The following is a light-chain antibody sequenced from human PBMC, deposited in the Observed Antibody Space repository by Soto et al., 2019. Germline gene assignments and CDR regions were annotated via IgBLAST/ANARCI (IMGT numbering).Light chain of an antibody. J-gene: IGKJ1*01. Sequence: EIVMMQSPANLSVSPGERATLSCRASQIIANNLAWYQQKPGQAPRLLIYGASTRAPGIPARFSGSGSGTEFTLTISSLQSEDFAIYYCQHYNNWPPWTFGQGTKVDSK. CDR1: QIIANN. CDR2: GAS. CDR3: QHYNNWPPWT. V-gene: IGKV3-15*01.